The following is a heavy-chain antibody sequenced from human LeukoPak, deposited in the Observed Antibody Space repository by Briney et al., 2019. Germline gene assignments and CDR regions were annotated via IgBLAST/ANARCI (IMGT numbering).Heavy chain of an antibody. CDR3: ARLLYSSSSFSEFDP. V-gene: IGHV1-69*13. D-gene: IGHD6-6*01. CDR2: IIPIFGTA. CDR1: GGTFSSYA. Sequence: SVKVSCKASGGTFSSYAISWVRQAPGQGLEWMGGIIPIFGTANYAQNFQGRVTITADESTSTAYMELSSLRSEDTAVYYCARLLYSSSSFSEFDPWGQGTLVTVSS. J-gene: IGHJ5*02.